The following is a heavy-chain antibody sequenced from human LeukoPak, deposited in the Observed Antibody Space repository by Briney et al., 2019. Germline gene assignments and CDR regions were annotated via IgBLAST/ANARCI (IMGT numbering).Heavy chain of an antibody. D-gene: IGHD2-15*01. V-gene: IGHV5-51*01. CDR1: GYSFSTYW. Sequence: GESLKISCKGSGYSFSTYWIGWVRQMPGKGLEWMGIIYPGDSDTRYSPSFQGQVTISADKSINTAYLQWSSLEASDTAMYYCARRRGSYFDFWGQGTLVPVSS. CDR2: IYPGDSDT. J-gene: IGHJ4*02. CDR3: ARRRGSYFDF.